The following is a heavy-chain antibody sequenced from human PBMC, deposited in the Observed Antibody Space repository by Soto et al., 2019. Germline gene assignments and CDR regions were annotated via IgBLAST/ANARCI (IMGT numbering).Heavy chain of an antibody. CDR2: ISYDGSNK. Sequence: HPGGSLRLSCAASGFTFSSYGMHWVRQAPGKGLEWVAVISYDGSNKYYADSVKGRFTISRDNSKNTLYLQMNSLRAEDTAVYYCAKDVVVGATTGLGDYYYYGMDVWGQGTTVTVSS. V-gene: IGHV3-30*18. CDR3: AKDVVVGATTGLGDYYYYGMDV. CDR1: GFTFSSYG. J-gene: IGHJ6*02. D-gene: IGHD1-26*01.